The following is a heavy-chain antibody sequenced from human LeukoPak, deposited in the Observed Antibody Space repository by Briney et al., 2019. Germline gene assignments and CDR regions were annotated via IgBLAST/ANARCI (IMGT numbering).Heavy chain of an antibody. J-gene: IGHJ4*02. CDR1: GFTFSSYA. Sequence: PGGPLRLSCAASGFTFSSYAMSWVRQAPGKGLEWVSAISGSGGSTYYADSVKGRFTISRDNSKNTLYLQMNGLRAEDTAVYYCAKDGARIAAAGPIDYWGQGTLVTVSS. D-gene: IGHD6-13*01. V-gene: IGHV3-23*01. CDR2: ISGSGGST. CDR3: AKDGARIAAAGPIDY.